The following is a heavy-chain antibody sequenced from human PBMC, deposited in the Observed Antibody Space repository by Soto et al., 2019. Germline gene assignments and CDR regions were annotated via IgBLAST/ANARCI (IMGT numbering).Heavy chain of an antibody. J-gene: IGHJ4*02. V-gene: IGHV3-23*05. D-gene: IGHD2-21*02. CDR1: GLDFSGFS. CDR3: ASIPTFMVLTPRDF. CDR2: IGISSTIT. Sequence: EVQFLESGGGLVQPGGSLRLSCATSGLDFSGFSMNWVRQAPGKGLEGVSSIGISSTITYYADSVKGRFTISRDNSKSTLYLQMDSLKVEDTAFYYCASIPTFMVLTPRDFWGRGTLVTVSA.